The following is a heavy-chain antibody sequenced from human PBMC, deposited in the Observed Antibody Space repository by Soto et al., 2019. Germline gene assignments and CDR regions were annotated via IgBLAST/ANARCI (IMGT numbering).Heavy chain of an antibody. CDR3: TRGDFRSGPDY. CDR2: IRGAGGGT. V-gene: IGHV3-23*01. Sequence: GGSLRLSCAAPGFIFNNYAMSWVRQTPGQGLEWVSGIRGAGGGTNYTDSVKGRFIISRDNSKKTLYLHMSSLRAEDTAVYYCTRGDFRSGPDYWGQGALVTVSS. J-gene: IGHJ4*02. CDR1: GFIFNNYA. D-gene: IGHD3-3*01.